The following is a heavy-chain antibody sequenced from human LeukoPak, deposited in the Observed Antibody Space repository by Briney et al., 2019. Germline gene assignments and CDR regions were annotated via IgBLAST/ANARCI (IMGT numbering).Heavy chain of an antibody. J-gene: IGHJ4*02. CDR2: TYYSSKWYN. Sequence: SQTLSLTCAISGDSVSTDSAGWNWIRQSPSRGLEWLGRTYYSSKWYNDYAVSVKSRITINPDTSKNQFSLQLNSVTPEDTAVYYCTRGWLQSGFDYWGQGTLVTVSS. V-gene: IGHV6-1*01. CDR3: TRGWLQSGFDY. CDR1: GDSVSTDSAG. D-gene: IGHD5-24*01.